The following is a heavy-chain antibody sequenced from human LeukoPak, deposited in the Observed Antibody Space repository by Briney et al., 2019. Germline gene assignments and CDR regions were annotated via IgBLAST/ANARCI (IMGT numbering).Heavy chain of an antibody. D-gene: IGHD3-3*01. Sequence: SGGSLRLSCAASGFTFSSYAMSWVRQAPGKGLEWVANIKQDGSEKYYVDSVKGRFTISRDNSKNTLYLQMNSLRAEDTAVYYCARESYDFWSGYPSGWYYGMDVWGQGTTVTVSS. CDR3: ARESYDFWSGYPSGWYYGMDV. V-gene: IGHV3-7*01. J-gene: IGHJ6*02. CDR1: GFTFSSYA. CDR2: IKQDGSEK.